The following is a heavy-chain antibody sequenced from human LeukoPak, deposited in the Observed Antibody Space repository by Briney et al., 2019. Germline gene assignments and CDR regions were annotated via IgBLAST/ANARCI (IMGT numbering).Heavy chain of an antibody. CDR3: ARDFRGGYDFWSGYYTPYYFDY. V-gene: IGHV3-21*01. Sequence: GGSLRLSCAASGFTFSSYTMNWVRQAPGKGLEWVSSISSSSSYIYYADSMKGRFTISRDNAKNSLYLQMNSLRADDTAVYYCARDFRGGYDFWSGYYTPYYFDYWGQGTLVTVSP. CDR1: GFTFSSYT. J-gene: IGHJ4*02. D-gene: IGHD3-3*01. CDR2: ISSSSSYI.